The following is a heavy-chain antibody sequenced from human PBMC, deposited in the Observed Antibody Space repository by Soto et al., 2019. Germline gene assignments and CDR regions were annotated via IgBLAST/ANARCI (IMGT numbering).Heavy chain of an antibody. CDR1: GFAFDAYN. V-gene: IGHV3-33*01. D-gene: IGHD6-19*01. CDR3: ARDLYKSGWTGTFDI. Sequence: QAQLVESGGGVVQSGGYLKLSCAASGFAFDAYNIHWVRQAPGKGLEWVAFVWYDGSNEYYSDAVKGRFTVSRDNSKNSLYLELNSLRAEDTAVYYCARDLYKSGWTGTFDIWGQGTRVTVSS. J-gene: IGHJ3*02. CDR2: VWYDGSNE.